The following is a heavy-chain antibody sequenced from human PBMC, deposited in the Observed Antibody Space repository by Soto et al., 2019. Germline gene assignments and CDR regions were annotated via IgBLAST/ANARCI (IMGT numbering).Heavy chain of an antibody. D-gene: IGHD6-6*01. J-gene: IGHJ4*02. Sequence: EVQLLESGGGLVQPGGSLRLSCVASAFTFSSYAMTWVRQAPGKGLEWVSGSSGSGRSTYYADSVKGRFTISRDNSKNTLYLQMNSLRAEDTAVYYCAKGKDEYSSSAFDHWGQGILVTVSS. V-gene: IGHV3-23*01. CDR3: AKGKDEYSSSAFDH. CDR1: AFTFSSYA. CDR2: SSGSGRST.